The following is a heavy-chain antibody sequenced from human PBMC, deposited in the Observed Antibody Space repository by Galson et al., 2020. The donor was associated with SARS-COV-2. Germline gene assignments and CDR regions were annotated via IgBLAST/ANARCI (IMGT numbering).Heavy chain of an antibody. Sequence: ASVKVSCKASGYTFTGYYMHWGRQAPGHGLEWMGSDNPNSGGTNYAQKFQGWVTMTRDTSISTAYMELSRLQSDDTAVYYCARETGMTTVSFFDSWGQGTLVTVSS. CDR1: GYTFTGYY. J-gene: IGHJ4*02. CDR3: ARETGMTTVSFFDS. D-gene: IGHD4-4*01. CDR2: DNPNSGGT. V-gene: IGHV1-2*04.